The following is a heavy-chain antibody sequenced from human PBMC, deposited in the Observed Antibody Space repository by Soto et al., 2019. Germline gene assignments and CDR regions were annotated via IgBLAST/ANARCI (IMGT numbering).Heavy chain of an antibody. CDR1: GYTFTSYG. CDR2: ISAYNGNT. V-gene: IGHV1-18*01. J-gene: IGHJ1*01. D-gene: IGHD3-22*01. CDR3: ARLERYYYDSSGYTDFQH. Sequence: ASVKVSCKASGYTFTSYGISWVRQAPGQGLEWMGWISAYNGNTNYAQKLQGRVTMTTDTSTSTAYMELRSLRSDDTAVYYCARLERYYYDSSGYTDFQHWGQGTLVTVSS.